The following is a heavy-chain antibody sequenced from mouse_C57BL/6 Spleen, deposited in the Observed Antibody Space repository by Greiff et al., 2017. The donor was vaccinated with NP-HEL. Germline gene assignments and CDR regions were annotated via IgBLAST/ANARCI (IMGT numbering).Heavy chain of an antibody. CDR3: TREEYYSNWFAY. J-gene: IGHJ3*01. V-gene: IGHV5-9-1*02. CDR1: GFTFSSYA. D-gene: IGHD2-5*01. Sequence: EVKVVESGEGLVKPGGSLKLSCAASGFTFSSYAMSWVRQTPEKRLEWVAYISSGGDYIYYADTVKGRFTISRDNARNTLYLQMSSLKSEDTAMYYCTREEYYSNWFAYWGQGTLVTVSA. CDR2: ISSGGDYI.